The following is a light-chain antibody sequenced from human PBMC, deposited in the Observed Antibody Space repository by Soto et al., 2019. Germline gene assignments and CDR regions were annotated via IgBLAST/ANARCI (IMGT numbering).Light chain of an antibody. CDR1: QSVSSY. V-gene: IGKV3-11*01. CDR2: DAS. J-gene: IGKJ4*01. Sequence: EIVLTQSPATLSLSPGERATLSRRASQSVSSYLVWYQQKPGQAPRLLIYDASNRATGIPARFSGSGSGTDFTLTISSLEPEDFAVYYCQQRSNWPKTFGGGTKVEIK. CDR3: QQRSNWPKT.